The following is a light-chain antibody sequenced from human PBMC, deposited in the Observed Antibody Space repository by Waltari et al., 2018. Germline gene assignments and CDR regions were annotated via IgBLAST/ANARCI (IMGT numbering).Light chain of an antibody. Sequence: QSVLTQPASVSGSPGQSITISCTGSSHDVDDFNYVAWYQQHPDKAPKLILFDVTTRASGVSSRFSGSKSANTASLTSSGLQAEDEAFYYCSSHTTRSLLGVFGGGTKLTVL. J-gene: IGLJ3*02. CDR2: DVT. CDR1: SHDVDDFNY. V-gene: IGLV2-14*03. CDR3: SSHTTRSLLGV.